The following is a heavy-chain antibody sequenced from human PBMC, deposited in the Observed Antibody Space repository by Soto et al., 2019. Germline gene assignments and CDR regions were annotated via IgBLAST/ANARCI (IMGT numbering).Heavy chain of an antibody. D-gene: IGHD2-15*01. Sequence: GGSLRLSCAASGFTFSTYAMTWVRQAPGKGLERVSSISGNGGSTYYTDSVKGRFTISRDNSKNTLYLQMNSLRADDTAVYYCAKIRCSGGSCYWFDPWGQGTLVTVSS. V-gene: IGHV3-23*01. CDR3: AKIRCSGGSCYWFDP. CDR1: GFTFSTYA. J-gene: IGHJ5*02. CDR2: ISGNGGST.